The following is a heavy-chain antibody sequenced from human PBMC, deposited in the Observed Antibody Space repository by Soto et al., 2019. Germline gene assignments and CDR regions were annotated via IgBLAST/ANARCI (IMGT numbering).Heavy chain of an antibody. V-gene: IGHV3-30-3*01. CDR1: GFTFSSYA. D-gene: IGHD4-4*01. Sequence: GGSLRLSCAASGFTFSSYAMHWVRQAPGKGLKRVSVISYDGSNKFYADSVKGRFIMSRDNSKDTLYLQMNSLRAEDTAVYYCARPLWRDDYNWGYFDLWGRGTLVTVSS. CDR3: ARPLWRDDYNWGYFDL. CDR2: ISYDGSNK. J-gene: IGHJ2*01.